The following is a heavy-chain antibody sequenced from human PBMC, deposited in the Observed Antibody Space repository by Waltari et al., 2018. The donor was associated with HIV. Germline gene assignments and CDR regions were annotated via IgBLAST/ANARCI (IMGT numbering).Heavy chain of an antibody. CDR1: GGTFRNYA. V-gene: IGHV1-69*06. CDR2: IVPLFGTA. D-gene: IGHD3-22*01. J-gene: IGHJ3*01. Sequence: VQLVQSGAEVKKPGSSVKVSCKASGGTFRNYAINCVRQARGQGLECMGRIVPLFGTANDAHNSQDRVKLTAEKYTKRADMELSSLRYEEKAIYYWARGAPNYYDSSDSRNILGGFDGWGQGTMVTVSS. CDR3: ARGAPNYYDSSDSRNILGGFDG.